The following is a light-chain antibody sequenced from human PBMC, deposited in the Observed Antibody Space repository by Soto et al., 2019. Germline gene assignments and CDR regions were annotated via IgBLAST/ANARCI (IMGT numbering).Light chain of an antibody. V-gene: IGLV2-11*01. J-gene: IGLJ2*01. CDR1: SSDIGAYNY. Sequence: QSALTQPRSVSGSPGQSVTISCTGSSSDIGAYNYVSWYQQHPGKAPKLMIYDVTKRPSGVPDRFSGSKSGNTASLTISGPQFDVEADYYRCSYAGSYIFVFGGGTKLTVL. CDR2: DVT. CDR3: CSYAGSYIFV.